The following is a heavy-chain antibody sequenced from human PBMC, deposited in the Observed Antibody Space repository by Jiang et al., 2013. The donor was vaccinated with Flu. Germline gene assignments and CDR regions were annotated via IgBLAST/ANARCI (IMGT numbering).Heavy chain of an antibody. Sequence: GPGLVKPSETLSLTCTVSGGSISSYYWSWIRQPPGKGLEWIGYIYYSGSTNYNPSLKSRVTISVDTSKNQFSLKLSSVTAADTTVYYCASWGDYLFDAFDIWGQGTMVTVSS. CDR1: GGSISSYY. CDR3: ASWGDYLFDAFDI. V-gene: IGHV4-59*08. J-gene: IGHJ3*02. D-gene: IGHD4-17*01. CDR2: IYYSGST.